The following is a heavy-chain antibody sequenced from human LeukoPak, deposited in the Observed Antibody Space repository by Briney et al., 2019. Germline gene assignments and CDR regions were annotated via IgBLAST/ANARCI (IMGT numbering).Heavy chain of an antibody. V-gene: IGHV3-66*01. CDR3: ARDYRMEVVAATQTYYYYYYGMDV. Sequence: GGSLRLSCAASGFTVSSNYMSWVRQAPGKGLEWVSVIYSGGSTYYADSVKGRFTISRDNSKNTLYLQMNSLRAEGTAVYYCARDYRMEVVAATQTYYYYYYGMDVWGQGTTVTVSS. D-gene: IGHD2-15*01. J-gene: IGHJ6*02. CDR2: IYSGGST. CDR1: GFTVSSNY.